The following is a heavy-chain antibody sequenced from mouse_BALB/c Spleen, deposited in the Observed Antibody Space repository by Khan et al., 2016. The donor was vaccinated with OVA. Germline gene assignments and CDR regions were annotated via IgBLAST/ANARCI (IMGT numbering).Heavy chain of an antibody. D-gene: IGHD1-1*01. CDR3: ARAYGSDFDN. CDR1: GYSFTGYF. Sequence: VQLKQSGPELVKPGASVKISCKASGYSFTGYFMNWVMQSHGKSLEWIGRINPHIGETFYNQRFKDKATLTVDESSSTAHMELRSLTSEVAAVYYCARAYGSDFDNWGQGTTLTVSS. CDR2: INPHIGET. V-gene: IGHV1-20*01. J-gene: IGHJ2*01.